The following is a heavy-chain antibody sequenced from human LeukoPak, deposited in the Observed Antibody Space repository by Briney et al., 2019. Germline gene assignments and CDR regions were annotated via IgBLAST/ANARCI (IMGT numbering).Heavy chain of an antibody. J-gene: IGHJ3*02. V-gene: IGHV4-39*07. CDR1: GGSISSSSYY. CDR3: AREEVADGYYDSSGRIAPDAFDI. Sequence: SETLSLTCTVSGGSISSSSYYWGWIRQPPGKGLEWIGSIYYSGSTYYNPSLKSRVTISVDTSKNQFSLKLSSVTAADTAVYYCAREEVADGYYDSSGRIAPDAFDIWGQGTMVTVSS. D-gene: IGHD3-22*01. CDR2: IYYSGST.